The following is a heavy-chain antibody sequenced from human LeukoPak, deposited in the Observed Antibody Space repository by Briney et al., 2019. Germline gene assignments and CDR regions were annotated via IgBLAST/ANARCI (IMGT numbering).Heavy chain of an antibody. J-gene: IGHJ4*02. CDR1: GFTFSSYA. V-gene: IGHV3-23*01. CDR2: ISGSGGST. D-gene: IGHD5-18*01. Sequence: GGSPRLSCAASGFTFSSYAMSWVRQAPGKGLEWVSAISGSGGSTYYADSVKGRFTISRDNSKNTLYLQMNSLRAEDTAVYYCAKYTAMVTSTHFDYWGQGTLVTVSS. CDR3: AKYTAMVTSTHFDY.